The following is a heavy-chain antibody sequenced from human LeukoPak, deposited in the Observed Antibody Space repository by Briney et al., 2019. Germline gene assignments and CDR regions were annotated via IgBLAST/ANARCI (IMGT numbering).Heavy chain of an antibody. V-gene: IGHV1-8*01. D-gene: IGHD3-10*01. CDR2: MNPNSGNT. CDR3: ARPRAMVRGVIAGHWFDP. Sequence: GASVKVSCKASGYTFSSYDINWVRQATGQGLEWMGWMNPNSGNTGYAQKFQGRVTMTRNTSISTAYMELSSLRSEDTAVYYCARPRAMVRGVIAGHWFDPWGQGTLVTVSS. J-gene: IGHJ5*02. CDR1: GYTFSSYD.